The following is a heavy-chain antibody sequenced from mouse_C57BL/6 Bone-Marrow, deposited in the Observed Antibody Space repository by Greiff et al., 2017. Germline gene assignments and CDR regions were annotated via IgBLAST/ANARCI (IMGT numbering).Heavy chain of an antibody. Sequence: QVHVKQSGAELARPGASVKLSCKASGYTFTSYGISWVKQRTGQGLEWIGEIYPRSGNTYYNEKFKGKATLTADKSSSTAYMELRSLTSEDSAVYFCARGRDLTGSFAYWGQGTLVTVSA. CDR3: ARGRDLTGSFAY. CDR1: GYTFTSYG. CDR2: IYPRSGNT. D-gene: IGHD4-1*01. J-gene: IGHJ3*01. V-gene: IGHV1-81*01.